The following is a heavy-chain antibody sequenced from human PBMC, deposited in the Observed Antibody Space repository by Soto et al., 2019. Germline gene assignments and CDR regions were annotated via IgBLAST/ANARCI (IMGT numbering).Heavy chain of an antibody. CDR3: ARQRGESNYYHGMDV. CDR1: GGSISSSSYY. V-gene: IGHV4-39*01. D-gene: IGHD3-16*01. J-gene: IGHJ6*02. CDR2: IYYSGST. Sequence: PSETLSLTCTVSGGSISSSSYYWGWIRQPPGKGLEWIGSIYYSGSTYYNPSLKSRVTISVDTSKNQFSLKLSSVTAADTAVYYCARQRGESNYYHGMDVWGQGTTVTVSS.